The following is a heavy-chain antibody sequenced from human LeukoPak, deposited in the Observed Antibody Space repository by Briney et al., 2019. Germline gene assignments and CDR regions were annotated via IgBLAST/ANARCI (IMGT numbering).Heavy chain of an antibody. CDR1: GLTVTNAW. Sequence: GGSLRLSCSASGLTVTNAWMNWVRQAPGGGLDWVGRIASKTDGGATDYAAPVKGRFTISRDDSKNTLNLQMNSLRTEDTAVYYCTTGIRGDWGQGTLVTVSS. J-gene: IGHJ4*02. CDR2: IASKTDGGAT. CDR3: TTGIRGD. D-gene: IGHD3-10*01. V-gene: IGHV3-15*04.